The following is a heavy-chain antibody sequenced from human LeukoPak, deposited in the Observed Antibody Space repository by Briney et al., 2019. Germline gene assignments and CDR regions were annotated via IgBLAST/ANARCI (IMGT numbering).Heavy chain of an antibody. V-gene: IGHV4-59*08. J-gene: IGHJ4*02. CDR2: IYYSGST. D-gene: IGHD6-13*01. CDR1: GGSISSYY. Sequence: SETLSLTCTVSGGSISSYYWSWIRQTPGKGLEWIGDIYYSGSTNYNPSLKSRVTISVDTSKNQFSLKLSSVTAADTAVYYCARHTDIAPLSSLKYRGQGTLVTVSS. CDR3: ARHTDIAPLSSLKY.